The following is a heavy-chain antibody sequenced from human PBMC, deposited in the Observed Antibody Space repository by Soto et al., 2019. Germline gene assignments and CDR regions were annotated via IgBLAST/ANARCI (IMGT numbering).Heavy chain of an antibody. V-gene: IGHV4-39*01. CDR3: ARHPRDDYNYGGSGIFDY. Sequence: QLQLQESGPGLVKPSETLSLTCTVSGGSISSRSYWWAWIRQPPGKGLEWIGDAFSSGSSYYNPSLKSRVAISVDTSKNQFSLKLKSVTAADTAVYYCARHPRDDYNYGGSGIFDYWGQGTLVTVSS. J-gene: IGHJ4*02. CDR1: GGSISSRSYW. D-gene: IGHD4-4*01. CDR2: AFSSGSS.